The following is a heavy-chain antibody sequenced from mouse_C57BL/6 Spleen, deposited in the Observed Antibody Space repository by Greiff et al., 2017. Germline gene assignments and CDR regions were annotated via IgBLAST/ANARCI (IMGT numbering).Heavy chain of an antibody. D-gene: IGHD1-1*01. J-gene: IGHJ2*01. V-gene: IGHV1-69*01. CDR2: IDPSDSYT. CDR3: ARGDYYGSSPQYYFDY. CDR1: GYTFTSYW. Sequence: QVQLQQPGAELVMPGASVKLSCKASGYTFTSYWMHWVKQRPGQGLEWIGEIDPSDSYTNSNQKFKGKSTLTVDKSSSTAYMQLSSLTSEDSAVYYCARGDYYGSSPQYYFDYWGQGTTLTVSS.